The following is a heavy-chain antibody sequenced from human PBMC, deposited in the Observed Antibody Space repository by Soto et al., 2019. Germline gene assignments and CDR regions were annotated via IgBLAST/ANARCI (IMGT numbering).Heavy chain of an antibody. CDR2: ISSSSSTI. J-gene: IGHJ6*02. Sequence: GGSLRLSCVGSGFTFSTFSMSWVRQAPGNGLEWISYISSSSSTIYYADSVKGRFTISRDNAKNSLYLQMNSLRAEDTAVYYCARADSGYAHGYYYYGMDVWGQGTTVTVSS. D-gene: IGHD5-12*01. V-gene: IGHV3-48*01. CDR3: ARADSGYAHGYYYYGMDV. CDR1: GFTFSTFS.